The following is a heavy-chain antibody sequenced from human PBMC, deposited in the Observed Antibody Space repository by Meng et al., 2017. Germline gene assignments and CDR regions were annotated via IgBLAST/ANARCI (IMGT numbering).Heavy chain of an antibody. D-gene: IGHD6-19*01. CDR3: ARDFEQWLVLGYFQH. J-gene: IGHJ1*01. CDR2: ISYDVSNK. V-gene: IGHV3-30*01. Sequence: GGSLRLSCAASGFTFSSYAMHWVRQAPGKGLEWVAVISYDVSNKYYADSVKGRFTISRDNSKNTLYLQMNSLRAEDTAVYYCARDFEQWLVLGYFQHWGQGTLVTVSS. CDR1: GFTFSSYA.